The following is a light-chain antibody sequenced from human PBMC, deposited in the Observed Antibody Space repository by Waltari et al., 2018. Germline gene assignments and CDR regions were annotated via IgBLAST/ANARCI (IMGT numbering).Light chain of an antibody. V-gene: IGLV3-1*01. J-gene: IGLJ1*01. CDR3: QAWDSRTYV. Sequence: SFEVTQPHSVSVSPGQTASVTCSGDKLGDKYVCWYQQKAGQSPVLVIYHDHKRPSGIPERFSGSHAGDTATLTISGTQAVDEADYYCQAWDSRTYVFGTGTKVTVL. CDR1: KLGDKY. CDR2: HDH.